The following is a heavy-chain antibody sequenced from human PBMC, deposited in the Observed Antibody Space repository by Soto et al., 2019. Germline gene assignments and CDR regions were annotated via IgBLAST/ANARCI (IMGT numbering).Heavy chain of an antibody. J-gene: IGHJ5*02. CDR3: ARLKYTQIVSDPAARGNHWFDP. CDR1: GVSIRSGDYF. V-gene: IGHV4-30-4*01. Sequence: PSETLSLTCTVSGVSIRSGDYFWSWIRQPPXKGLEWLGYIYSSGSAYFNPSLASRVTMSVDTSKSQFSLRLSSVTASDTAIYYCARLKYTQIVSDPAARGNHWFDPWGQGILVTVSS. D-gene: IGHD2-2*01. CDR2: IYSSGSA.